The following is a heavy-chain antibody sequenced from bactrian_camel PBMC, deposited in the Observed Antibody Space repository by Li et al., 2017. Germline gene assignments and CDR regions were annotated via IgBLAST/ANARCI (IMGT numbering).Heavy chain of an antibody. Sequence: HVQLVESGGGSVQAGGSLRVSCAASGSPFSLFCTAWFRQAPGKEREWVAQLDRDGLTTYSDSVKGRFTISKDNAKATLYLDMNSLKPEDTGIYSCAFDLITCGTWRYRGQGTQVTV. CDR2: LDRDGLT. CDR3: AFDLITCGTWRY. V-gene: IGHV3S53*01. D-gene: IGHD7*01. J-gene: IGHJ4*01. CDR1: GSPFSLFC.